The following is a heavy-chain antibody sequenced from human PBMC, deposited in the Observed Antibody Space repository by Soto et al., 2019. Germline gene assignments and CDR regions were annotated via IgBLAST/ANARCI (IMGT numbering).Heavy chain of an antibody. Sequence: QVPLVQSGAEVKKPGASVKVSCKASGYTFTGYYMHWVRQAPGQGLEWMGRINPNSGGTNYAQKFQGWVTMTRDTSISTAYMELSRLRSDDTAVYYCARDGRYSSSWPIFDYWGQGTLVTVSS. V-gene: IGHV1-2*04. CDR1: GYTFTGYY. J-gene: IGHJ4*02. CDR3: ARDGRYSSSWPIFDY. CDR2: INPNSGGT. D-gene: IGHD6-13*01.